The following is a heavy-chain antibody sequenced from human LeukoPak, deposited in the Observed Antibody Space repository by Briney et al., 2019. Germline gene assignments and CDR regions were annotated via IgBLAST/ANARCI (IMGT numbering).Heavy chain of an antibody. CDR2: IKQDGSDI. CDR1: GFTFSTYW. Sequence: GGSLRLSCAASGFTFSTYWMSWVRQAPGKGLEWVAHIKQDGSDIYYVDSVKGRFTISRDNAKNSLYLQMSSLRAEDTAVYYCTRGGRLHPQSPYWGQGTLVTVSS. J-gene: IGHJ4*02. D-gene: IGHD3-16*01. CDR3: TRGGRLHPQSPY. V-gene: IGHV3-7*01.